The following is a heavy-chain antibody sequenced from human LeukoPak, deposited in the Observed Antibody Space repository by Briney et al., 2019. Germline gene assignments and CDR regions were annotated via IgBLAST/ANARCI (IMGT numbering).Heavy chain of an antibody. D-gene: IGHD4-17*01. CDR3: ARGWEPGYRDAAWGY. CDR1: GFTFSSYS. V-gene: IGHV3-21*01. J-gene: IGHJ4*02. Sequence: GGSLRLSCAASGFTFSSYSMNWVRQAPGKGLEWVSSISSSSSYIYYADSVKGRFTISRDNAKNSLYLQMNSLRAEDTAVYYCARGWEPGYRDAAWGYWGQGTLVTVSS. CDR2: ISSSSSYI.